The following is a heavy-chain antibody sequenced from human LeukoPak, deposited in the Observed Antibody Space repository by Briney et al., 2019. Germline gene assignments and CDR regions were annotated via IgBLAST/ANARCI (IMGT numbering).Heavy chain of an antibody. V-gene: IGHV3-30*04. Sequence: SGGSLRLSCAASGFTFSSYAMHWVRQAPGKGLEWVAVISYDGSNKYYADSVKGRSTISRDNSKNTLYLQMNSLRAEDTAVYYCARGEYSGYYYYYGMDVWGKGTTVTVSS. J-gene: IGHJ6*04. CDR1: GFTFSSYA. CDR3: ARGEYSGYYYYYGMDV. CDR2: ISYDGSNK. D-gene: IGHD1-26*01.